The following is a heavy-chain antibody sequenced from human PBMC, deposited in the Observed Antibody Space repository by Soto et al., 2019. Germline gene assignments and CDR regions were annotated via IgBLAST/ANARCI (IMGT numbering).Heavy chain of an antibody. CDR2: IASRDPTV. D-gene: IGHD3-22*01. CDR3: AREKSSGYYGMDV. CDR1: GFTFSDYY. Sequence: QVQLVESGGGLVRPGGSLRLSCATSGFTFSDYYMSWIRQAPGKALEWVSYIASRDPTVYYADSVRGRFTISRDNARNLLSMQMDNLRADDTAVYYCAREKSSGYYGMDVWGQGTTVTVSS. V-gene: IGHV3-11*01. J-gene: IGHJ6*02.